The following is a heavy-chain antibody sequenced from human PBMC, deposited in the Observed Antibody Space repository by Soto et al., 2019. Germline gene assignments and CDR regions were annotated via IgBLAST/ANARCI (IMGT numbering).Heavy chain of an antibody. V-gene: IGHV2-5*01. Sequence: ITLRESGPTLVKPTQTLTLTCTFSGFSLTTSGVGVGWFRQPPGQGLQWLALIYWNGNERYSPSLNNRVIVTKDTSNNQVILIMTNVDPVDTATYYCAHELSGYYYVMDVWGQGTNVTVSS. J-gene: IGHJ6*02. CDR2: IYWNGNE. CDR1: GFSLTTSGVG. CDR3: AHELSGYYYVMDV. D-gene: IGHD2-15*01.